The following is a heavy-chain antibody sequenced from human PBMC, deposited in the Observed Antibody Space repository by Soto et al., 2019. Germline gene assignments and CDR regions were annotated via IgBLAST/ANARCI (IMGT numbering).Heavy chain of an antibody. V-gene: IGHV1-2*06. J-gene: IGHJ4*02. D-gene: IGHD6-13*01. CDR1: GYIFTDYY. CDR3: VRDSGEKLSSS. CDR2: INPNSGGR. Sequence: PVKVSCKASGYIFTDYYMHWVRQAPGQELGWMGRINPNSGGRNYEQKFQGRVTMTRETSISTAYTELRSLKSQDTAVYYCVRDSGEKLSSSWGKGTLVTVYS.